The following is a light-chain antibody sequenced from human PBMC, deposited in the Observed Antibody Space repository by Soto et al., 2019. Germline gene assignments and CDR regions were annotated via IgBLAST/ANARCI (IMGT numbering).Light chain of an antibody. V-gene: IGLV2-14*03. CDR1: SSDVRTYEY. CDR3: SSYASNGDVL. Sequence: QSALTQPASVSGSPGQSITISCTGTSSDVRTYEYVSWYQHHPGKAPKLMIYDVSNRPSGVSDRFSGSKSGNTASLTISGLQAEDEADYYCSSYASNGDVLFGGGTKVTVL. J-gene: IGLJ2*01. CDR2: DVS.